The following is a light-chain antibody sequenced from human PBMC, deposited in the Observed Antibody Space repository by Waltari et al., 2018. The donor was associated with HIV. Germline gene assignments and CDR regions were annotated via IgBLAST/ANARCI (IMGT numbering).Light chain of an antibody. J-gene: IGKJ3*01. V-gene: IGKV1-27*01. CDR2: AAS. Sequence: DIQMTQSPPSPSASVRDRVTITCRASQGISNHLAWYQQKPGKLPKLLIYAASTLQSGVPSRFSGSGSGTDFTLTISSLQPEDVATYYCQTYDSAPFTFGPGTKVDIK. CDR1: QGISNH. CDR3: QTYDSAPFT.